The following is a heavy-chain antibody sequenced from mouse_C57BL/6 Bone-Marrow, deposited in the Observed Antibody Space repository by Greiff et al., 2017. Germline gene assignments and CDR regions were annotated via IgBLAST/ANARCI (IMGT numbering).Heavy chain of an antibody. Sequence: EVKLVESGGGLVKPGGSLKLSCAASGFTFSSYAMSWVRQTPEKRLEWVATISDGGSYTYYPDNVKGRFTISRDNAKNNLYLQMSHLKSEDTAMYYCARDGSWSYWGQGTLVTVSA. CDR1: GFTFSSYA. J-gene: IGHJ3*01. CDR3: ARDGSWSY. CDR2: ISDGGSYT. V-gene: IGHV5-4*01. D-gene: IGHD1-1*02.